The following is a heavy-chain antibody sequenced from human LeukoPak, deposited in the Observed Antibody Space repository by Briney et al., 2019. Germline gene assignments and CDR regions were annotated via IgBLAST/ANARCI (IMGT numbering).Heavy chain of an antibody. V-gene: IGHV1-46*01. Sequence: ASVKASCKASGYTFTSHYMHWVRQAPGQGLEWMGIINPSGGSTSYAQKFQGRVTMTRDMSTSTVYMELSSLRSEDTAVYYCARDREELWSQYFFDYWGQGTLVTVSS. D-gene: IGHD2/OR15-2a*01. J-gene: IGHJ4*02. CDR1: GYTFTSHY. CDR3: ARDREELWSQYFFDY. CDR2: INPSGGST.